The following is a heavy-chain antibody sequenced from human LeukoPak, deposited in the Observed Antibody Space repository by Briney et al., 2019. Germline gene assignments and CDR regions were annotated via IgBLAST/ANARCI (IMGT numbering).Heavy chain of an antibody. Sequence: PGGSLRLSCAASGFTFSSYAMSWVRQAPGKGLEWVSAISGSGGSTYYADSVKGRFTISRDNSKNTLYLQMNSLRAEDTAVYYCASHGSPGATEYYFDYWGQGPLVTVSS. D-gene: IGHD1-26*01. CDR1: GFTFSSYA. CDR2: ISGSGGST. J-gene: IGHJ4*02. CDR3: ASHGSPGATEYYFDY. V-gene: IGHV3-23*01.